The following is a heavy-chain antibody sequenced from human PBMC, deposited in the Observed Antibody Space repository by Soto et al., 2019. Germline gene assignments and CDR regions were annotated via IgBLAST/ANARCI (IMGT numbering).Heavy chain of an antibody. D-gene: IGHD2-15*01. CDR2: FSSSGGVT. CDR1: GLNFSNYA. V-gene: IGHV3-23*01. Sequence: PGGSMRLSSAAAGLNFSNYAVSWVSQNTGKGLEWVSTFSSSGGVTYYADSVKGRFTISRDNSKNTLSLQMNSLRAEDTAVYYCTKANRYCSGANCFTFDYCGLETLLSVSS. CDR3: TKANRYCSGANCFTFDY. J-gene: IGHJ4*02.